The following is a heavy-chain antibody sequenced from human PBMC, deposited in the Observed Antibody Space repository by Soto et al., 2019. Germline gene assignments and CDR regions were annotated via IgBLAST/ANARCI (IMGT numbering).Heavy chain of an antibody. CDR1: GGSISSYY. D-gene: IGHD5-12*01. CDR3: AGELVATDGPGAFDI. J-gene: IGHJ3*02. V-gene: IGHV4-59*01. CDR2: IYYSGST. Sequence: SETLSLTCTVSGGSISSYYWSWIRQPPGKGLEWIGYIYYSGSTNYNPSLKSRVTISVDTSKNQFSLKLSSVTAADTAVYYCAGELVATDGPGAFDIWGQGTMVTVSS.